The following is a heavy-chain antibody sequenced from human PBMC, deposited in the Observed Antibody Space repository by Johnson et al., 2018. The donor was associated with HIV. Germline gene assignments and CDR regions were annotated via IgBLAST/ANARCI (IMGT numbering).Heavy chain of an antibody. D-gene: IGHD3-22*01. Sequence: VQLVESGGGVVQPGGSLRLSCAASGFTFSSYDMHWVRQATGKGLEWVSAIGTAGDTYYPGSVKGRFTISRDNSKNTLYLQMNSLRAEDTALYYCARTYYYYNDAFDMWGQGTMVTVSS. CDR1: GFTFSSYD. CDR3: ARTYYYYNDAFDM. CDR2: IGTAGDT. V-gene: IGHV3-13*01. J-gene: IGHJ3*02.